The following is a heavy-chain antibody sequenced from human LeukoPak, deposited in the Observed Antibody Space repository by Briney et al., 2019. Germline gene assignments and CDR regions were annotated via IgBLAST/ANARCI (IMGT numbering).Heavy chain of an antibody. CDR3: ARQRRNGGIAASNDAFDI. J-gene: IGHJ3*02. Sequence: GESLKISCKGSGYSFTSYWIGWVRQMPGKGLEWMGIIYPSDSDTRYSPSFQGQVTISADKSISTAYLQWSSLKASDTAMYYCARQRRNGGIAASNDAFDIWGQGRMVTVSS. V-gene: IGHV5-51*01. D-gene: IGHD6-13*01. CDR1: GYSFTSYW. CDR2: IYPSDSDT.